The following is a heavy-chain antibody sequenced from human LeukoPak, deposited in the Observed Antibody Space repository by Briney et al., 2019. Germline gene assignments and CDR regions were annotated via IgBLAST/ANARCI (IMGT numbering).Heavy chain of an antibody. J-gene: IGHJ3*02. CDR1: AGTFSSYA. D-gene: IGHD2-21*02. V-gene: IGHV1-69*13. CDR3: ASPYYGGDCYYPNAFDI. Sequence: SVKVSCNASAGTFSSYAISWVRQPPGQGLEWMGGIIPIFGTANYAQKFQGRVTITADESTSTAYMELSSPRSEDTAVYYCASPYYGGDCYYPNAFDIWGQGTMVTVSS. CDR2: IIPIFGTA.